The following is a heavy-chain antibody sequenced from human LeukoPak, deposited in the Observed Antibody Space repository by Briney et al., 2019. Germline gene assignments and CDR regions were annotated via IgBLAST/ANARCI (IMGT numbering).Heavy chain of an antibody. Sequence: ASVNVSCKASGYTFPRYYIKGVRQATGQGLEWMGWMNPNSGNTGYAQKFQGRVTMTRNTSISTAYMELSSLRSEDTAVYYCARGRGVVVAAAFNYWGQGTLVTVSS. J-gene: IGHJ4*02. CDR1: GYTFPRYY. D-gene: IGHD2-15*01. CDR2: MNPNSGNT. CDR3: ARGRGVVVAAAFNY. V-gene: IGHV1-8*01.